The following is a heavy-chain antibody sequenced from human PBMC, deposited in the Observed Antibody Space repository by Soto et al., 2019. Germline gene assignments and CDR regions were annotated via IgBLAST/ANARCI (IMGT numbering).Heavy chain of an antibody. D-gene: IGHD2-2*03. CDR3: ASGYCGSTSCLRMDV. CDR2: IGGGGSDT. V-gene: IGHV3-23*01. CDR1: GFTFSSYA. J-gene: IGHJ6*02. Sequence: EVQLLESGGGLVQPGGSPRLSCAASGFTFSSYAMNWVRQAPGKGLEWVSAIGGGGSDTYYADSVKGRFTISRDNSKNTLYLQMNSLRAEDTAIYYCASGYCGSTSCLRMDVWGQGTTVTVSS.